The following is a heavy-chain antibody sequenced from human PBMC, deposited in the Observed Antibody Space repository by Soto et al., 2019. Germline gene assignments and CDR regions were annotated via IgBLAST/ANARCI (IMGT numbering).Heavy chain of an antibody. Sequence: SVTLSLTSTVFGGSISSRSYYWGWIRKPPGKGLEWIGSIYYSGSTYYNPSLKSRVTISVDTSKNQFSLKLSSVTAADTAVYYCARHTYDYIWGSYRPDFEYWGQGTLVPVSS. CDR3: ARHTYDYIWGSYRPDFEY. CDR2: IYYSGST. D-gene: IGHD3-16*02. CDR1: GGSISSRSYY. J-gene: IGHJ4*02. V-gene: IGHV4-39*01.